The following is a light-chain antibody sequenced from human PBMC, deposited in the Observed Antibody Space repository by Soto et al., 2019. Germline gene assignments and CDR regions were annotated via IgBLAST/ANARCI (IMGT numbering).Light chain of an antibody. CDR2: GAF. V-gene: IGKV3-20*01. CDR1: ETVNSAY. Sequence: EIVLTQSPAILSLFPGERANLSCRPSETVNSAYLAWYQQRPGQAPRLLMYGAFNRARGIPDRFSVSGSGADFTLTSNRLQPADFAVYYCHQYNSSPETFGQGTKVEIK. CDR3: HQYNSSPET. J-gene: IGKJ1*01.